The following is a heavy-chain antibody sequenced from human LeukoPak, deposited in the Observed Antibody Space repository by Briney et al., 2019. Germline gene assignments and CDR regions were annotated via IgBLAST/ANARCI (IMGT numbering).Heavy chain of an antibody. D-gene: IGHD6-19*01. V-gene: IGHV3-23*01. J-gene: IGHJ4*02. CDR1: GFTFSTYA. CDR2: ISGSGGAT. CDR3: AKMRRGWGLFDS. Sequence: PGGSLRLSCAASGFTFSTYAMSWVRQAPGKGLEWVAHISGSGGATHYADSVRGRFTLSRDNSENTVHMQMKSLTAEDTAIYYCAKMRRGWGLFDSWGQGTLVTVSS.